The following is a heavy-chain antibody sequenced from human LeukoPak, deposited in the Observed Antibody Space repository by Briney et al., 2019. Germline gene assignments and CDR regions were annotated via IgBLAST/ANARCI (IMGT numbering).Heavy chain of an antibody. CDR1: GYTFTDYY. V-gene: IGHV1-2*02. D-gene: IGHD3-3*02. CDR2: INPNSGGT. CDR3: TRGLLAGPTSLYYFDY. Sequence: ASVKVSCKASGYTFTDYYMHWVRQAPGQGLEWMGWINPNSGGTYYPKKFQGRVTMTRDTSISTAYMELSRLTSDDTAAYYSTRGLLAGPTSLYYFDYWGQGTLVTASS. J-gene: IGHJ4*02.